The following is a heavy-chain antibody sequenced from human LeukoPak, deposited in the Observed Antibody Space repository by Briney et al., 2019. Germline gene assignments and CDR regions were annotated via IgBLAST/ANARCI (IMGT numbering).Heavy chain of an antibody. CDR1: GGSISSSNYY. CDR3: ARGRIAKIVVVHSFHYGMDV. D-gene: IGHD3-22*01. J-gene: IGHJ6*02. CDR2: INHSGST. Sequence: PSETLSLTCTVSGGSISSSNYYWGWIRQPPGKGLEWIGEINHSGSTNYNPSLNSRVSISLEKSKNQFSLELRSVTAADTAVYYCARGRIAKIVVVHSFHYGMDVWGQGTTVTVSS. V-gene: IGHV4-39*07.